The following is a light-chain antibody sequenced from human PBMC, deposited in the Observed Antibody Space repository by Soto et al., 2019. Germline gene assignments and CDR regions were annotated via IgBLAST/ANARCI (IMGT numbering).Light chain of an antibody. Sequence: ALTQPASVSGSPGQSVTISCTGTSSDVGGYDYVSWYQHHPGKAPKLVIYDVTYRPSGVSDRFSGSKSANTASLTISGLQAEDEADYYCSSYTSSSTYVFGTGTKVTVL. V-gene: IGLV2-14*01. CDR3: SSYTSSSTYV. J-gene: IGLJ1*01. CDR1: SSDVGGYDY. CDR2: DVT.